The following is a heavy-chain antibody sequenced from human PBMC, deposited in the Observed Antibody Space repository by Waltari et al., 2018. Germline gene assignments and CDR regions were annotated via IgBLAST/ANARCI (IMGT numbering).Heavy chain of an antibody. V-gene: IGHV4-34*01. D-gene: IGHD3-9*01. Sequence: QVQLQQWGAGLLKPSETLSLTCAVYGGSFSGYYWSWIRQPPGKGLEWIGEINQRESTNYSPALKSRGTISEDTAKNQFSLKLSSVTAADTAVYYCARRAYYDILTGYSWGQGTLVTV. CDR1: GGSFSGYY. CDR2: INQREST. CDR3: ARRAYYDILTGYS. J-gene: IGHJ4*02.